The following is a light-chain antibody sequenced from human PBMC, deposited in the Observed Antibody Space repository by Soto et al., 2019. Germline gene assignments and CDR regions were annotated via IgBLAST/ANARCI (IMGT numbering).Light chain of an antibody. V-gene: IGKV1-5*03. J-gene: IGKJ1*01. CDR2: KAS. CDR1: QSISSW. CDR3: QQYNSYPWT. Sequence: DIQLTPSPSTLSASVVDRVTITCRASQSISSWLAWYQQKPGKAPKLLIYKASSLESGVPSRFSGSGSGTGFTLTISSLQPDDFATYYCQQYNSYPWTCGQGTKVDIK.